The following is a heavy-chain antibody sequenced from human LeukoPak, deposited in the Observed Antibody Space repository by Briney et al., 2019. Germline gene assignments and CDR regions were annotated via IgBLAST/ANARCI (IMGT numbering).Heavy chain of an antibody. V-gene: IGHV1-18*01. D-gene: IGHD2-2*01. Sequence: EASVKVSCKASGYTFTSYSISWVRQAPGQGLEWMGWISAYNGNTNYAQKLQGRVTMTADTSTSTAYMELRSLRSDDTAVYYCARGGVRCSSTSCHYYYYGMDVWGQGTTVTVSS. CDR3: ARGGVRCSSTSCHYYYYGMDV. CDR1: GYTFTSYS. CDR2: ISAYNGNT. J-gene: IGHJ6*02.